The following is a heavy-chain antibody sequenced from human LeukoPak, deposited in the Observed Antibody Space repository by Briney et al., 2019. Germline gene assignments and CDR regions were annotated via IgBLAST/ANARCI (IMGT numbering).Heavy chain of an antibody. Sequence: GGSLRLSCAASGFTFSSYGMPWVRQAPGKGLEWVAVISYDGSSKYYADSVKGRFTISRDNSKNTLYLQMNSLRAEDTAVYYCAKGSPHSYGYVWGQGTLVTVSS. D-gene: IGHD5-18*01. J-gene: IGHJ4*02. V-gene: IGHV3-30*18. CDR1: GFTFSSYG. CDR3: AKGSPHSYGYV. CDR2: ISYDGSSK.